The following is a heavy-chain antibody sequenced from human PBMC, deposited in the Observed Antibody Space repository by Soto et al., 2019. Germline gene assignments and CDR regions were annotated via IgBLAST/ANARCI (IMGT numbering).Heavy chain of an antibody. CDR2: ISSSSSTI. D-gene: IGHD6-13*01. V-gene: IGHV3-48*01. CDR1: GFTFSSYS. CDR3: ARDPCPSIAAARYYYYGMDV. J-gene: IGHJ6*02. Sequence: PGGSLRLSCAASGFTFSSYSMNWVRQAPGKGLEWVSYISSSSSTIYYADSVKGRFTISRDNAKNSLYLQMNSLRAEDTAVYYCARDPCPSIAAARYYYYGMDVSGQGTKVSVSS.